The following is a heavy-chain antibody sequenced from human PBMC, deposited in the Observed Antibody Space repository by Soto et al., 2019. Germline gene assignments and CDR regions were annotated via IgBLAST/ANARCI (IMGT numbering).Heavy chain of an antibody. CDR3: AKDAREAAPSDV. CDR2: MSTYNENK. D-gene: IGHD2-15*01. CDR1: GYAFTSYG. V-gene: IGHV1-18*01. J-gene: IGHJ3*01. Sequence: ASVKVSCKASGYAFTSYGINWVRRAPGQGLEWVGWMSTYNENKVYAQKFQGRVAMTMDTATSTAYLDLGPLRSDDTAVYFCAKDAREAAPSDVWGQGTLVTV.